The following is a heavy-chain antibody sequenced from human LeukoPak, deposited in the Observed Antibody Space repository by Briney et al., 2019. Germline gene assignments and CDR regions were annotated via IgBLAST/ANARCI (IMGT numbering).Heavy chain of an antibody. D-gene: IGHD2-2*01. CDR1: GFTFTSYS. CDR3: TSARDQLFDY. Sequence: GGSLRLSCAASGFTFTSYSMNWVRQAPGKGLEWVSSISSSSSYIYYADSVKGRFTISRDNAKNSLYLQMNSLRAEDTAVYYCTSARDQLFDYWGQGTLVTVSS. CDR2: ISSSSSYI. V-gene: IGHV3-21*01. J-gene: IGHJ4*02.